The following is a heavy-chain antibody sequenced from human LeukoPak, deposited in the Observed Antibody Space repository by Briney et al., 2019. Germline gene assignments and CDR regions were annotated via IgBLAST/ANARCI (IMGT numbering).Heavy chain of an antibody. Sequence: SETLSLTCTVSGGSISSHYWSWIRQPPGKGLEWIGYIYYSGSTNYNPSLKSRVTISVDTSKNQFSLKLGSVTAADTAVYYCARFLRYDSFDYWGQGTLVTVSS. CDR1: GGSISSHY. CDR3: ARFLRYDSFDY. CDR2: IYYSGST. V-gene: IGHV4-59*11. D-gene: IGHD3-22*01. J-gene: IGHJ4*02.